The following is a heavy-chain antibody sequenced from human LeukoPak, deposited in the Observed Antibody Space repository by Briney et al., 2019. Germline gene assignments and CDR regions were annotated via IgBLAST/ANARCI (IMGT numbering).Heavy chain of an antibody. V-gene: IGHV3-20*04. D-gene: IGHD1-26*01. CDR1: GFTFDDYG. CDR2: INWNGGST. Sequence: PGGSLRLSCAASGFTFDDYGMSWVRQAPGKGLEWVSGINWNGGSTGYADSVKGRFTISRDNAKNSLYLQMNSLRAEDTAVYYCAREGVGATTNYFDYWGQGTLVTVSS. CDR3: AREGVGATTNYFDY. J-gene: IGHJ4*02.